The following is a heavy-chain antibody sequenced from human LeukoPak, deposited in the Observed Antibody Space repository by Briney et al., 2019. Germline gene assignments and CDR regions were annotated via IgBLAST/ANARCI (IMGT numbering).Heavy chain of an antibody. V-gene: IGHV1-69*04. Sequence: SVKVSCKASGGTFSSYAISWVRQAPGQGLEWMGRIIPIFGIANYAQKFQGRVTITADKSTSTAYMELSSLRSEDTAVYYCASPYDYGGYQPANAQYYYGMDVWGQGTTVTVSS. J-gene: IGHJ6*02. D-gene: IGHD4-17*01. CDR3: ASPYDYGGYQPANAQYYYGMDV. CDR1: GGTFSSYA. CDR2: IIPIFGIA.